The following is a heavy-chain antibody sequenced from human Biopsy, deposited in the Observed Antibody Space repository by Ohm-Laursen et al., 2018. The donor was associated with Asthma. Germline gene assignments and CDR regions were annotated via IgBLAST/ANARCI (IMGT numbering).Heavy chain of an antibody. CDR1: GGTFNTYV. Sequence: YSVKVSCKTLGGTFNTYVIGWVRQAPGQGLEWMGGINSVFGTTTYPQKFQDRVTITADDSTSTVYMELSSLRSEDTAVYYCARKAGSCISRTCYSLDFWGQGTLVTVSS. D-gene: IGHD2-2*01. V-gene: IGHV1-69*01. CDR3: ARKAGSCISRTCYSLDF. CDR2: INSVFGTT. J-gene: IGHJ4*02.